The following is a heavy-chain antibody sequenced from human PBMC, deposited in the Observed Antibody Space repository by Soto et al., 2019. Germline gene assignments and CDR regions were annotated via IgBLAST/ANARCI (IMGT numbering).Heavy chain of an antibody. Sequence: GASVKVSCKASGGTFSSYTISWVRQAPGQGLEWMGRIIPVLGIANYAQKFQGRVTITADKSTSTAYMELSSLRSEDTAVYYCARAIHGVPRYQLLGWFDPWGQGTLVTVSS. CDR1: GGTFSSYT. V-gene: IGHV1-69*02. CDR3: ARAIHGVPRYQLLGWFDP. CDR2: IIPVLGIA. D-gene: IGHD2-2*01. J-gene: IGHJ5*02.